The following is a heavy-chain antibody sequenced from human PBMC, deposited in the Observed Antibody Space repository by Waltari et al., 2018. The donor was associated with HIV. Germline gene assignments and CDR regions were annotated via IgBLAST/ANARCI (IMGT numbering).Heavy chain of an antibody. CDR3: AREALYDSSGYYFDY. CDR2: IKQDESEK. CDR1: EFTFNNYW. J-gene: IGHJ4*02. Sequence: EVQLVASGGGLVQPGGSLRLSCAASEFTFNNYWMTWVRQAPGKGLGWVANIKQDESEKYYVDSVKGRFTISRDNAKNSLFLQMNSLRAEDTAVYYCAREALYDSSGYYFDYWGQGTLVTVSS. D-gene: IGHD3-22*01. V-gene: IGHV3-7*01.